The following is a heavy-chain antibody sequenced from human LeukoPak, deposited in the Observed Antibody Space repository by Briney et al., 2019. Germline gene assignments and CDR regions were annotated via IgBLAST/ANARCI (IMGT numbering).Heavy chain of an antibody. CDR2: INQDGSVK. CDR3: ARLWGDATIFDL. D-gene: IGHD5-12*01. J-gene: IGHJ4*02. V-gene: IGHV3-7*01. CDR1: VFTFRVFW. Sequence: GGSLRLSCAASVFTFRVFWMSWVRQAPGKGLDWVADINQDGSVKHYADSVRGRFTVSRDNAENSLHLQMNSLRVEDTAIYYCARLWGDATIFDLWGQGTLVTVSS.